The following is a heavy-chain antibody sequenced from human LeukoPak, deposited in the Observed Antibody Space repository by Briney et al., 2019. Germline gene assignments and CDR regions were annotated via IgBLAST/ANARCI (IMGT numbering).Heavy chain of an antibody. V-gene: IGHV4-4*07. J-gene: IGHJ5*02. CDR3: MSALGT. CDR2: ISASGAI. D-gene: IGHD1-26*01. Sequence: PSETLSLTCTVSGASITSQFWNWIRQPAGEGLEFVGLISASGAINFNSSLKSRVTMSIDTPKNQFSLKLTSMTAAVTAVYYCMSALGTWGQGTLVTVSS. CDR1: GASITSQF.